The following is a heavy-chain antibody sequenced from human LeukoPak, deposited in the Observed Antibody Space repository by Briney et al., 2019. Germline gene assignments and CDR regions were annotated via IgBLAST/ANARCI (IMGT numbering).Heavy chain of an antibody. Sequence: SETLSLTCAVYGGSFSGYYWSWIRQPPGKGLEWIGEINHSGSTNYNPSLKSRVTISVDASKNQFSLKLSSVTAADTAVYYCASRDYTVTTSPPIYWGQGTLVTVSS. CDR1: GGSFSGYY. J-gene: IGHJ4*02. CDR2: INHSGST. D-gene: IGHD4-17*01. V-gene: IGHV4-34*01. CDR3: ASRDYTVTTSPPIY.